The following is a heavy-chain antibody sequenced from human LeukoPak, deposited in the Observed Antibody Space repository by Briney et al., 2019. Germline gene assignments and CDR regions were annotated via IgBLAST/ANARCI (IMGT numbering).Heavy chain of an antibody. Sequence: ASVSVSCTASGYTFTSYGISWVRQAPGQGLEWMGWISAYNGNTNYAQTLQGRVTMTTDTSTSTAYMQLRSLRSDDTAVYYCARTWIQLWLNWFDPWGQGTLVTVSS. CDR1: GYTFTSYG. CDR3: ARTWIQLWLNWFDP. D-gene: IGHD5-18*01. J-gene: IGHJ5*02. V-gene: IGHV1-18*01. CDR2: ISAYNGNT.